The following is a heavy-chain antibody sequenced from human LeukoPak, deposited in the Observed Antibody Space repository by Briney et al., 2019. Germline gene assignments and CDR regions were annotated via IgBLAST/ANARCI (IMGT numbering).Heavy chain of an antibody. CDR1: GFSYSSYA. V-gene: IGHV3-23*01. CDR2: ISGSGDT. CDR3: AKEGGYNYGYLDS. J-gene: IGHJ4*02. D-gene: IGHD5-18*01. Sequence: PGGSLRLSCAVSGFSYSSYAMSSVRQAPGKGLEGVSTISGSGDTYYVDSVKGRFTISRDNSKNTLYLQMNSLRAEDTAVYYCAKEGGYNYGYLDSWGQGTLVTVSS.